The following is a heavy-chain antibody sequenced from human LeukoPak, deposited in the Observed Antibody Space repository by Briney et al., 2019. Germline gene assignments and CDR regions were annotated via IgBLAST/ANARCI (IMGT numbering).Heavy chain of an antibody. D-gene: IGHD2-2*01. Sequence: ASVKVSCKASGYTFTSFGISWVRQAPGQGLEWMGWISAYNGNTNYAQKLQGRVIMTTDTSTSTAYMELRSLRSDDTAVYYCARGSSRDIVVVPAAGYAFDIWGQGTMVTVSS. J-gene: IGHJ3*02. V-gene: IGHV1-18*01. CDR1: GYTFTSFG. CDR2: ISAYNGNT. CDR3: ARGSSRDIVVVPAAGYAFDI.